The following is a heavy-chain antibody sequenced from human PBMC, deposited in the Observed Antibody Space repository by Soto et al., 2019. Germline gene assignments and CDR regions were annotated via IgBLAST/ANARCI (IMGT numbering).Heavy chain of an antibody. Sequence: LSLTCTVSGGSIGSSSYYWAWIRQPPGKGLEWIGSIYYTGTTHYNPSLKSRVTISVDRAKDQLSLKVTSMTAADTAVYYCARPESTRAYGMDVWVQGTTVTVSS. D-gene: IGHD2-2*01. CDR2: IYYTGTT. J-gene: IGHJ6*02. V-gene: IGHV4-39*01. CDR1: GGSIGSSSYY. CDR3: ARPESTRAYGMDV.